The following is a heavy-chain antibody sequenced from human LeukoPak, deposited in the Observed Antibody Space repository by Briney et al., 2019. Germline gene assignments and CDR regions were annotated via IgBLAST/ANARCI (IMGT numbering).Heavy chain of an antibody. CDR1: GFTVSNNY. J-gene: IGHJ5*02. D-gene: IGHD3-22*01. V-gene: IGHV3-7*01. CDR2: IRQDGIVR. Sequence: PGGSLRLSCAASGFTVSNNYMTWVRQAPGKGLQWVASIRQDGIVRYYVDSVQGRFSISRDNAMNSLYLQMNSLRAEDTAVYYCGRWSHDSSGYYWISSWGQGTLATVSS. CDR3: GRWSHDSSGYYWISS.